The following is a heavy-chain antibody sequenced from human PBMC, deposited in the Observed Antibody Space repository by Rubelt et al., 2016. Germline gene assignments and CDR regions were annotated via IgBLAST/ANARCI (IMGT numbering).Heavy chain of an antibody. CDR2: IIPIFGTA. CDR1: GGTFSSYA. CDR3: ARDFLEWSDAFDI. V-gene: IGHV1-69*01. J-gene: IGHJ3*02. Sequence: QVQLVQSGAEVKKPGSSVKVSCKASGGTFSSYAISWVRQAPGQGLEWMGGIIPIFGTAKYAQKFQGRVTSTADESTSDAYVERSSLISEDTAVYYCARDFLEWSDAFDIWGQGTRVTVSS. D-gene: IGHD3-3*01.